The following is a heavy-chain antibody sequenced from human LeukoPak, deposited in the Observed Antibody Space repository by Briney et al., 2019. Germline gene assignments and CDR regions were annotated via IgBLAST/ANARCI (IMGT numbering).Heavy chain of an antibody. D-gene: IGHD3-16*01. CDR1: SYIFADYG. Sequence: ASVKVSCKASSYIFADYGISWVRQAPGQGLEWMGWISGYNGNTYYAQKFQGRVTFSRNTSITTAYMELSSLRSEDTAVYYCARAIRADRRGSWFDPWGQGTLVTVSS. CDR2: ISGYNGNT. V-gene: IGHV1-18*01. CDR3: ARAIRADRRGSWFDP. J-gene: IGHJ5*02.